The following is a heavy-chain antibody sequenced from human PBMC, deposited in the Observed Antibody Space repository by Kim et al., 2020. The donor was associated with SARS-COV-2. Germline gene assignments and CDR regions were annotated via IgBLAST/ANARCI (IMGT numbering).Heavy chain of an antibody. CDR3: AKVLDTGYSSGWWDYFDY. V-gene: IGHV3-30*18. D-gene: IGHD6-19*01. Sequence: GGSLRLSCAASGFTFSSYGMHWVRQAPGKGLEWVAVISYDGSNKYYADSVKGRFTISRDNSKNTLYLQMNSLRAEDTAVYYCAKVLDTGYSSGWWDYFDYWGQGTLVTVSS. J-gene: IGHJ4*02. CDR1: GFTFSSYG. CDR2: ISYDGSNK.